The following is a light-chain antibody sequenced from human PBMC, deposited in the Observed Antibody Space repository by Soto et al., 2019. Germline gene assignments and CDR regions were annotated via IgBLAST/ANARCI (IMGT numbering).Light chain of an antibody. J-gene: IGLJ2*01. CDR3: SSYTSDTTLDVV. Sequence: QSALTQPASVSGSPGQSITISCTGTSSDVGGYNYVSWYQQHPGKAPKLMIYDVTNRPSGVFNRFSGSKSGNTASLTISGLQAEDGADYYCSSYTSDTTLDVVFGGGTKVTVL. CDR2: DVT. V-gene: IGLV2-14*01. CDR1: SSDVGGYNY.